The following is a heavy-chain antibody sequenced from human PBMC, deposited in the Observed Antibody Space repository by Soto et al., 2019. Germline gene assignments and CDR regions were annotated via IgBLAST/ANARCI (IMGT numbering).Heavy chain of an antibody. CDR1: GFSLTPYW. CDR3: TRWDGRCSGGSCFFDS. D-gene: IGHD2-15*01. V-gene: IGHV3-7*01. J-gene: IGHJ4*02. Sequence: EVQLVESGGGLVQSGGSLRLSCLASGFSLTPYWMSWVRQPPRKGLEWVAKINEDGTKRDYMESVEGRFTISRDNAKNSVSLQMNSRRADDTAVYFCTRWDGRCSGGSCFFDSSGQGTLVTVSS. CDR2: INEDGTKR.